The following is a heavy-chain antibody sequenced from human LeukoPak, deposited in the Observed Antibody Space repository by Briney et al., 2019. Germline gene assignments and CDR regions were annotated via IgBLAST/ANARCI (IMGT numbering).Heavy chain of an antibody. CDR1: GYTFTSYW. D-gene: IGHD6-6*01. J-gene: IGHJ4*02. CDR2: IYPGDSDT. V-gene: IGHV5-51*01. CDR3: ARSGKYSGPMDS. Sequence: GESLQISCKGSGYTFTSYWIGGVRQMPGKGLEGMGIIYPGDSDTRYSASFQGQVTISADKSNSTAYLQWSSLKASDTAIYYCARSGKYSGPMDSWGQGTLVTVSS.